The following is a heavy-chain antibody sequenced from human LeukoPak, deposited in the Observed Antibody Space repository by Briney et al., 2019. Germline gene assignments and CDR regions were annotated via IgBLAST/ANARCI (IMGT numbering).Heavy chain of an antibody. CDR3: ARGSRGLRYFVVPHWFDP. Sequence: SETLSLTCTVSGGSISSSSYYWGWIRQPPGKGLEWIGSIYYSGSTYYNPSLKSRVTISVDTSKNQFSLKLSSVTAADTAVYYCARGSRGLRYFVVPHWFDPWGQGTLVTVSS. CDR1: GGSISSSSYY. V-gene: IGHV4-39*07. J-gene: IGHJ5*02. CDR2: IYYSGST. D-gene: IGHD3-9*01.